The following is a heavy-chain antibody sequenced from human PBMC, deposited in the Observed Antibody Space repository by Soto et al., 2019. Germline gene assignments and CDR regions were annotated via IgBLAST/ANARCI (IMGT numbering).Heavy chain of an antibody. D-gene: IGHD6-19*01. CDR1: GYNFTSYG. CDR3: ARDLYYSSGRYFDHDAFDI. Sequence: QVQLVQSGADVKKPGASVKVSCKASGYNFTSYGISWVRQAPGQGLEWMGWISPHNDRTKYARRFQDIVTMTTETHTSTVYMELGSLRSDDTAVYYCARDLYYSSGRYFDHDAFDIWGQGTVVTVSS. J-gene: IGHJ3*02. CDR2: ISPHNDRT. V-gene: IGHV1-18*01.